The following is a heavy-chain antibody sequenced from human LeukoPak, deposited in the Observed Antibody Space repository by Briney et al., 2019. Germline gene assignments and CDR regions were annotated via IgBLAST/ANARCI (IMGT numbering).Heavy chain of an antibody. D-gene: IGHD2-15*01. V-gene: IGHV1-8*01. CDR2: MNPNSGNT. CDR3: ARPLQAEGDFDY. Sequence: ASVKVSCKASGYTFTSYDINWVRQATGQGLEWMGWMNPNSGNTGYAQKFQGRVTMTRNTSISTAYMELSSLRSEDTAVYYCARPLQAEGDFDYWGQGTLVTVSS. J-gene: IGHJ4*02. CDR1: GYTFTSYD.